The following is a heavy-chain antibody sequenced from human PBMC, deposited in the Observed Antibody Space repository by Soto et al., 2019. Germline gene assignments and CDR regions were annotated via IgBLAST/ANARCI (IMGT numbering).Heavy chain of an antibody. CDR2: ITPIYATT. CDR1: GGTFYTYT. V-gene: IGHV1-69*15. D-gene: IGHD5-18*01. CDR3: ARIPRYSFPTSDDLDS. Sequence: QVQLVQSGAEVRKPGSLVQVSCKASGGTFYTYTFSWVRQAPGQGLEWMGSITPIYATTNYAEKFQGRLTVTADGSTNTAYMELNSMTPDETAVYYCARIPRYSFPTSDDLDSWGQGTLVTVSS. J-gene: IGHJ4*02.